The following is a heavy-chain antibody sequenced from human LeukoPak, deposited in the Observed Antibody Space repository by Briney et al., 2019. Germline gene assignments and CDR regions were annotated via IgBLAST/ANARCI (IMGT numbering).Heavy chain of an antibody. J-gene: IGHJ5*02. Sequence: ASVKVSCKASGYTFTTYGISWVRQAPGQGLEWMGWISVYNGNTNYAQKFQGRVTMTTDTSTGTAYMELRNLRSDDTAVYYCARGAYSSGGSCLNWFNPWGQGTLVTVSS. D-gene: IGHD2-15*01. V-gene: IGHV1-18*04. CDR3: ARGAYSSGGSCLNWFNP. CDR1: GYTFTTYG. CDR2: ISVYNGNT.